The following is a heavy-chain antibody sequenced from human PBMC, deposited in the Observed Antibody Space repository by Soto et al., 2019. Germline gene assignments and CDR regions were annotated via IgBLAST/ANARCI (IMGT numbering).Heavy chain of an antibody. CDR1: GFICSSYD. D-gene: IGHD3-16*01. J-gene: IGHJ6*02. V-gene: IGHV3-23*01. CDR2: ILVGGST. CDR3: ARETLSYGYALDV. Sequence: PGGSLRLSCAASGFICSSYDMSWVRQAPGKGLEWVSTILVGGSTHYEDSVKGRFTISRDGTTKSLSLQMTSLKREDTGLYYCARETLSYGYALDVWGQGTTVTVSS.